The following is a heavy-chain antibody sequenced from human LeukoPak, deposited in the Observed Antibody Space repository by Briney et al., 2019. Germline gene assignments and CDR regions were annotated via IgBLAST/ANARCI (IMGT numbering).Heavy chain of an antibody. J-gene: IGHJ6*03. Sequence: GGSLRLSCAASEFTFSNYGMSWVRQAPGKGLEWVSAISGSGDYTYYADSVKGRFTISRDNSKNTLHLQMNSLRAEDAAVYYCAKGGIAVAGTSYYYYMDVWGKGTTVTISS. D-gene: IGHD6-19*01. CDR1: EFTFSNYG. CDR3: AKGGIAVAGTSYYYYMDV. V-gene: IGHV3-23*01. CDR2: ISGSGDYT.